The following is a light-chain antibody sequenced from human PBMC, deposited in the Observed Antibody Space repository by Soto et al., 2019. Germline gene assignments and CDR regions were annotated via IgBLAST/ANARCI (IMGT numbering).Light chain of an antibody. CDR2: DAS. J-gene: IGKJ1*01. CDR3: QQYDSYVWT. CDR1: QSISSW. V-gene: IGKV1-5*01. Sequence: DIPMTQSPSTLSASVGDRVTITCRASQSISSWLAWYQKKPGKAPKFLIYDASNLESGVPSRFSGSGSGTEFTLTITSLQPDDSATYYCQQYDSYVWTFGQGTKVEIK.